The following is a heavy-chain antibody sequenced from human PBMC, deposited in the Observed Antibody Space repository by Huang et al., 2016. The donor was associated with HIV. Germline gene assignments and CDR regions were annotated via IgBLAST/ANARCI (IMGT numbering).Heavy chain of an antibody. D-gene: IGHD6-25*01. Sequence: HLVESGGGSVGPGESLKLSCVDTGFDFRHHIFNWVRPAPGRSLEVISHGGDNDQKVSYANSVRGRFTISRENARQSIYLQMRNLRPSDTAKYYCVRDTKYRSGFYNYYYMDVWGNGTAVTVSS. CDR2: GGDNDQKV. V-gene: IGHV3-48*01. CDR3: VRDTKYRSGFYNYYYMDV. CDR1: GFDFRHHI. J-gene: IGHJ6*03.